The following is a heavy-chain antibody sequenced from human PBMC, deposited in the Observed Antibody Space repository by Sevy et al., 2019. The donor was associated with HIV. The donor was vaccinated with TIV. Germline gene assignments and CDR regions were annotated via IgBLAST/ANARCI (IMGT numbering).Heavy chain of an antibody. CDR3: AKDFTGYNGMDV. CDR1: GIIFTTSG. Sequence: GGSLRLSCAVSGIIFTTSGMHWVRQAPGKGLEWVAVITYDGRNKFYGDSVKGQFTMSRDNSKNRLYLQMNSLRDEDTGGYYCAKDFTGYNGMDVWGQGTMVTVSS. J-gene: IGHJ6*02. D-gene: IGHD3-9*01. CDR2: ITYDGRNK. V-gene: IGHV3-30*18.